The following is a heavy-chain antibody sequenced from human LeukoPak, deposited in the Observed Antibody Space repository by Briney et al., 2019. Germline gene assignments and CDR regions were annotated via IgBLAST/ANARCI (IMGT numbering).Heavy chain of an antibody. CDR3: ARDCSGGSCGPYAFDI. J-gene: IGHJ3*02. V-gene: IGHV3-21*01. Sequence: GGSLRLSCAASGFTFSSYSMNWVRQAPGKGLEWVSSISSSSSYIYYADSMKGRFTISRDNAKNSLYLQMNSPRAEDTAVYYCARDCSGGSCGPYAFDIWGQGTMVTVSS. CDR1: GFTFSSYS. CDR2: ISSSSSYI. D-gene: IGHD2-15*01.